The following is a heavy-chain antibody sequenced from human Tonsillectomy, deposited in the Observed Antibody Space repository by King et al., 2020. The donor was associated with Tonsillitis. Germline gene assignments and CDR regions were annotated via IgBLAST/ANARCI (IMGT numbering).Heavy chain of an antibody. J-gene: IGHJ4*02. CDR1: GYDFTGYS. CDR2: INPESGGA. D-gene: IGHD6-19*01. V-gene: IGHV1-2*06. Sequence: QLVQSGAEVKKPGASVKVSCQASGYDFTGYSIHWVRQAPGQGLEWMGRINPESGGADYALRFEDKVTMTRDTSIRTAYMEVRRLRSDDTAVYYCARDTGGWRTFDYWGQGTLVTVSA. CDR3: ARDTGGWRTFDY.